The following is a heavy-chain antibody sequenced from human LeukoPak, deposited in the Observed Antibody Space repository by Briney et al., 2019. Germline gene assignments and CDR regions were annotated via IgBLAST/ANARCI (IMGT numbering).Heavy chain of an antibody. J-gene: IGHJ4*02. CDR3: TRDGVDDYVWGSYPLDY. D-gene: IGHD3-16*02. Sequence: GGSLRLSCTASGFTSGDYAMSWVRQAPGKGLEWVGFIRSKAYGGTTEYAASVKGRFTISRDDSKSIAYLQMNSLKTEDTAVYYCTRDGVDDYVWGSYPLDYWGQGTLVTVSS. CDR2: IRSKAYGGTT. V-gene: IGHV3-49*04. CDR1: GFTSGDYA.